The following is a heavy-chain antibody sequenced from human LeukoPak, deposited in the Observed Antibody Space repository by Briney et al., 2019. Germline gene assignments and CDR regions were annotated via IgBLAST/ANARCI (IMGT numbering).Heavy chain of an antibody. CDR2: INHSGST. D-gene: IGHD3-22*01. CDR1: GGSFSGYY. Sequence: SETLSLTCAVYGGSFSGYYWSWIRQPPGKGLEWIGEINHSGSTNYNPSLKSRVTISVDTSKNQFSLQLNSVTPEDTAVYYCARVVRYYDSSGYYHHFDYWGQGTLVTVSS. V-gene: IGHV4-34*01. J-gene: IGHJ4*02. CDR3: ARVVRYYDSSGYYHHFDY.